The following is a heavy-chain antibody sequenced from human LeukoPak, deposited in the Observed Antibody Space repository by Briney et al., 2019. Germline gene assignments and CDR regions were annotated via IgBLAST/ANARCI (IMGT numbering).Heavy chain of an antibody. CDR1: GFTFSSYS. V-gene: IGHV3-21*01. CDR2: ISSSGSHK. J-gene: IGHJ4*02. Sequence: GGSLRLSCAASGFTFSSYSMNWVRQAPGKGLEWVSSISSSGSHKYHADSVKGRFTISRDNAKNSLYLQMNSLRADDTAVYYCAGGGITTFDYWGQGSLVTVSS. CDR3: AGGGITTFDY. D-gene: IGHD3-22*01.